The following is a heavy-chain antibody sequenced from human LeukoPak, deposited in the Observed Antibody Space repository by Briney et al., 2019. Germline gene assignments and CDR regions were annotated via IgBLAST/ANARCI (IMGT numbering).Heavy chain of an antibody. V-gene: IGHV4-61*05. CDR2: IYSSGST. D-gene: IGHD3-10*01. CDR3: ARAYYYGSGSYGLDY. Sequence: SETLSLTCNVSGGSISSTNYYWGWIRQPPGKGLEWIGYIYSSGSTNYNPSLKSRLTISVDASKNQFSLKLTSVTAADTAVYYCARAYYYGSGSYGLDYWGQGTLVTVSS. CDR1: GGSISSTNYY. J-gene: IGHJ4*02.